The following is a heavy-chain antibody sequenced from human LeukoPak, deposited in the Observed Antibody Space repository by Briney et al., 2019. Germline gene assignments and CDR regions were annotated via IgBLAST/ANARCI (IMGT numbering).Heavy chain of an antibody. CDR1: GFTFSSYG. CDR2: IRYDGSNK. D-gene: IGHD4-17*01. J-gene: IGHJ4*02. V-gene: IGHV3-30*02. CDR3: AKAGTDYGDYDGVY. Sequence: GGSLRLSCAASGFTFSSYGMHWVRQAPGKGLEWVAFIRYDGSNKYYADSVKGRFTISRDNPKNTLYLQMNSLRAEDTAVYYCAKAGTDYGDYDGVYWGQGTLVTVSS.